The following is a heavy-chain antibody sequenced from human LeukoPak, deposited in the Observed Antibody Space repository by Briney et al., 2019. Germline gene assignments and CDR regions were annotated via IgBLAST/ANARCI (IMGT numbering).Heavy chain of an antibody. J-gene: IGHJ4*02. D-gene: IGHD2-8*01. CDR1: GGSITNTNYY. CDR2: VYHSGIT. CDR3: EWQYQFDY. V-gene: IGHV4-39*07. Sequence: PSETLSLTRTVSGGSITNTNYYWAWIRQPPGEGLEWIGSVYHSGITYYTPSLKSRVSISVDTSKNQFSLKVTSVTAADTAVYSREWQYQFDYWGQGSLVTVSS.